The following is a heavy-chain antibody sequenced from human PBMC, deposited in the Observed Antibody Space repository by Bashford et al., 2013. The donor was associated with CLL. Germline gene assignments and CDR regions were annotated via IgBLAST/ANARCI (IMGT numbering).Heavy chain of an antibody. Sequence: SETLSLTCAVYGGPSVVTTGAGSASPQGRGLEWIGEINHSGSTNYNPSLKSRVTISVDTSKNQFSLKLSSVTAADTAVYYCARGPMIVVVINPGEPYYYYYYGMDVWGQGTTVTVSS. CDR3: ARGPMIVVVINPGEPYYYYYYGMDV. CDR2: INHSGST. V-gene: IGHV4-34*01. CDR1: GGPSVVTT. J-gene: IGHJ6*02. D-gene: IGHD3-22*01.